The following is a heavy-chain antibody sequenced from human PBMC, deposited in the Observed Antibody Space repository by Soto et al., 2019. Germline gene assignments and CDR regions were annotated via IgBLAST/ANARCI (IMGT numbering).Heavy chain of an antibody. D-gene: IGHD2-21*01. J-gene: IGHJ5*02. CDR1: GGSISSSSYY. CDR3: ATLPPRIVVSLLPIPT. V-gene: IGHV4-39*01. CDR2: IYYSGST. Sequence: SETLSLTCTVSGGSISSSSYYWGWIRQPPGKGLEWIGSIYYSGSTYYNPSLKSRVTISVDTSKNQFSLKLSSVTAADTAVYYCATLPPRIVVSLLPIPTWGQGILITVSS.